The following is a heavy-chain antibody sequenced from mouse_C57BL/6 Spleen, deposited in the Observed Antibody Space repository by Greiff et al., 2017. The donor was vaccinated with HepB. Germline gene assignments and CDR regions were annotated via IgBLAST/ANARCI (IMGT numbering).Heavy chain of an antibody. CDR2: INPNNGGT. CDR3: ARGGSLDY. J-gene: IGHJ2*01. CDR1: GYTFTDYY. Sequence: EVQLQQSGPELVKPGASVKISCKASGYTFTDYYMNWVKQSHGQSLEWIGDINPNNGGTSYNQKFKGKATLTVDKSSSTAYMELRSLTSEDSAVYYCARGGSLDYWGQGTTLTVSS. V-gene: IGHV1-26*01.